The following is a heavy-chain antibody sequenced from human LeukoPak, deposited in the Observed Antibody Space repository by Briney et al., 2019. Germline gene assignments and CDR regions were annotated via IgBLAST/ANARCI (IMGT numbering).Heavy chain of an antibody. CDR3: ARERGIVVVPAATPNWFDP. J-gene: IGHJ5*02. Sequence: GASVKVSCKASGGTFSSYAISWVRQAPGQGLEWMGRIIPIFGIANYAQKFQGRVTITADKSTSTAYMELSSLRSEDTAVCYCARERGIVVVPAATPNWFDPWGQGTLVTVSS. CDR1: GGTFSSYA. D-gene: IGHD2-2*01. CDR2: IIPIFGIA. V-gene: IGHV1-69*04.